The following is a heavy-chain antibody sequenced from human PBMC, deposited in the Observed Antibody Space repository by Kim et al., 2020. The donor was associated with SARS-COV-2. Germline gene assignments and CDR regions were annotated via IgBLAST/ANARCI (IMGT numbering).Heavy chain of an antibody. J-gene: IGHJ6*02. CDR3: ARLDSVYYYYGMDV. Sequence: NPSLKSRVTISVDTSKNQFSLKLSSVTAADTAVYYCARLDSVYYYYGMDVWGQGTTVTVSS. D-gene: IGHD2-15*01. V-gene: IGHV4-61*07.